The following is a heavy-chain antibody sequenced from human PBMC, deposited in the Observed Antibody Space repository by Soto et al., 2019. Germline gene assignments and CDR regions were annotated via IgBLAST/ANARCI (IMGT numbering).Heavy chain of an antibody. CDR1: GYTFTSCG. J-gene: IGHJ4*02. Sequence: GASVKVCCKASGYTFTSCGISWVRQAPGQGLEWMGWISAYNGNTNYAQKLQGRVTMTTDTSTSTAYMELRSLRSDDTAVYYCARDWGAHLLEPYEEVAGDFDYWGQGTLVTVSS. V-gene: IGHV1-18*01. CDR3: ARDWGAHLLEPYEEVAGDFDY. CDR2: ISAYNGNT. D-gene: IGHD6-19*01.